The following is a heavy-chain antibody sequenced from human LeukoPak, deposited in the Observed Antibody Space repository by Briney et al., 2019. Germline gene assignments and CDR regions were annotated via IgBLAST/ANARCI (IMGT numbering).Heavy chain of an antibody. CDR3: ARSGGYSYGTLGY. Sequence: ASVKVSCKAPGYTFTGYYMHWVRQAPGQGLEWMGRINPNSGGTNYAQKFQGRVTMTRDTSISTAYMELSSLRSEDTAVYYCARSGGYSYGTLGYWGQGTLVTVSS. J-gene: IGHJ4*02. CDR2: INPNSGGT. D-gene: IGHD5-18*01. CDR1: GYTFTGYY. V-gene: IGHV1-2*06.